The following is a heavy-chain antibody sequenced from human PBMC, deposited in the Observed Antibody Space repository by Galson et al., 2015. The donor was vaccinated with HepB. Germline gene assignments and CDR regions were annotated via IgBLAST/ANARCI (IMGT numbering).Heavy chain of an antibody. CDR3: GRDSRYSSVWSPRPLDY. CDR1: GFTFSSYW. D-gene: IGHD6-19*01. Sequence: SLRLSCAASGFTFSSYWMTWVRQAPGKGLEWVANIKQDGSEKYYVDSVKGRFTISRDNAKNSLYLQMNSLRTEDTAVYFCGRDSRYSSVWSPRPLDYWGQGTLVTVSS. CDR2: IKQDGSEK. J-gene: IGHJ4*02. V-gene: IGHV3-7*03.